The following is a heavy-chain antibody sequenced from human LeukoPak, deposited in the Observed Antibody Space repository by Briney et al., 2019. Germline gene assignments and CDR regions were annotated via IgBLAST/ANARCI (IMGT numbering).Heavy chain of an antibody. D-gene: IGHD1/OR15-1a*01. V-gene: IGHV1-2*02. CDR2: INPNSGGT. CDR3: ARDGNWNRNWFDP. CDR1: GYTFTGYY. Sequence: ASVKVSCKASGYTFTGYYMHWVRQAPGQGHEWMGWINPNSGGTNYAQKFQGRVTITADESTSTAYMELSSLRSEDTAVYYCARDGNWNRNWFDPWGQGTLVTVSS. J-gene: IGHJ5*02.